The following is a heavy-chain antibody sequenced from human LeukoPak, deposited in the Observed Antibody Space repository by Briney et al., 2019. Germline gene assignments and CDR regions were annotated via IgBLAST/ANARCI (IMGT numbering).Heavy chain of an antibody. D-gene: IGHD3-10*01. J-gene: IGHJ4*02. Sequence: GGSLRLSCAASGFAFSTCTMHCVRQAPGKGLGYVSAINSNGGSTYYANSVKGRFTISRDNSKNTLYLHMGSLRAEDMAVYYCAREVDGSGTFDYWGQGALVTVSS. CDR1: GFAFSTCT. V-gene: IGHV3-64*01. CDR2: INSNGGST. CDR3: AREVDGSGTFDY.